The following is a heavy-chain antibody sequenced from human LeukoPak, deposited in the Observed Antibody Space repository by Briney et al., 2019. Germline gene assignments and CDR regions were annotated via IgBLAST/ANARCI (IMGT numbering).Heavy chain of an antibody. Sequence: GGSLRLSCAASGFIFSKNRMHWVRQAPGEGLVWVASMVNDESGTNYADSVEGRFTVSRDNAKNTAYLQMNSLTADDTAVYYCFGAGSGSFWGQGTLVTVSS. CDR1: GFIFSKNR. CDR2: MVNDESGT. D-gene: IGHD3-10*01. J-gene: IGHJ4*02. CDR3: FGAGSGSF. V-gene: IGHV3-74*01.